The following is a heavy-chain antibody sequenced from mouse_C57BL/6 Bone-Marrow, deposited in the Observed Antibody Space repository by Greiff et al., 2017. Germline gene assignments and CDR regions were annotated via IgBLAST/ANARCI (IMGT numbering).Heavy chain of an antibody. CDR3: ARRYDGSGGGGV. CDR2: INPGSGGT. J-gene: IGHJ1*03. CDR1: GYAFTNYL. D-gene: IGHD1-1*01. V-gene: IGHV1-54*01. Sequence: VQLQQSGAELVRPGTSVKVSCKASGYAFTNYLIEWVKQRPGQGLEWIGVINPGSGGTNYNEKFKGKATLTADKSSSTAYMQLSSLTSADSAVYVCARRYDGSGGGGVGGTGTTVTVAS.